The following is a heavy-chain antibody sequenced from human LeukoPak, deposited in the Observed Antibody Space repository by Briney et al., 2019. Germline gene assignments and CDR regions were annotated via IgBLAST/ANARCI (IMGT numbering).Heavy chain of an antibody. CDR1: GFTFSSYW. V-gene: IGHV3-48*01. CDR3: ARIRLRLGELSYDAFDI. Sequence: PGGSLRLSCAASGFTFSSYWMNWVRQAPGKGLEWVSYISSSSSTIYYADSVKGRFTISRDNAKNSLYLQMNSLRAEDTAVYYCARIRLRLGELSYDAFDIWGQGTMVTVSS. D-gene: IGHD3-16*02. CDR2: ISSSSSTI. J-gene: IGHJ3*02.